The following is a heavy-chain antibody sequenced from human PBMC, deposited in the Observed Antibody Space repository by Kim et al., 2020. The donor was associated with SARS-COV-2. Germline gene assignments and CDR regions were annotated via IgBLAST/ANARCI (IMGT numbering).Heavy chain of an antibody. D-gene: IGHD6-13*01. CDR3: AKLGGDQQLVFSGWFDP. CDR2: ISGNGGTT. J-gene: IGHJ5*02. V-gene: IGHV3-23*01. CDR1: GFTFSSYA. Sequence: GGSLRLSCAASGFTFSSYAMSWVRQAPGKGLEWVSVISGNGGTTDYADSVKGRFTISRDNSKNTLYLQMNSLRAEDTAVYYCAKLGGDQQLVFSGWFDPWGQGTLVTVSS.